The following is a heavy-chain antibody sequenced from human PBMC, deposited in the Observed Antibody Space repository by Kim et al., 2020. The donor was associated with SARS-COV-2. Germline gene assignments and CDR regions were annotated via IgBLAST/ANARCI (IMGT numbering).Heavy chain of an antibody. Sequence: GGSLRLSCAASGFTFDAYWMSWVRQAPGKGLEWVANIKHDGSEKDYVDSVKGRFTISRDNAKNSVYLQMNSLRAEDTAVYYCVPQLGITRPSGVQCWGQGTLVTVSS. V-gene: IGHV3-7*03. J-gene: IGHJ4*02. D-gene: IGHD7-27*01. CDR1: GFTFDAYW. CDR3: VPQLGITRPSGVQC. CDR2: IKHDGSEK.